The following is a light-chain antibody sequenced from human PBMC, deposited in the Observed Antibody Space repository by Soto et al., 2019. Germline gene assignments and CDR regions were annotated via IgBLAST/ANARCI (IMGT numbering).Light chain of an antibody. Sequence: QSVLTQPASVSGSPGQSITISCTGTSSDVGGYNYVSWYQQHPGKAPKLMIYDVRNRPSGVSNRFSGSKSVNTASLTISGLQAEDEADYYCSSYTTVSTHVFGTVTKVTVL. CDR3: SSYTTVSTHV. V-gene: IGLV2-14*01. CDR1: SSDVGGYNY. CDR2: DVR. J-gene: IGLJ1*01.